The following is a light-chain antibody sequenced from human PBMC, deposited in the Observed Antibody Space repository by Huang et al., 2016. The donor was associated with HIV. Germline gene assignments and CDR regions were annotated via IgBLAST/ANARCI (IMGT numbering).Light chain of an antibody. CDR1: QRVSSY. V-gene: IGKV3-11*01. Sequence: EIVLTQSPATLSLSPGERATLSCRASQRVSSYLAWYQQKPGQAPRRLIYDAYNRATGIPARFSGSGSGTDFTLTISSLEPEDFAVYYCQQRSNWSFGQGTKVEIK. J-gene: IGKJ1*01. CDR3: QQRSNWS. CDR2: DAY.